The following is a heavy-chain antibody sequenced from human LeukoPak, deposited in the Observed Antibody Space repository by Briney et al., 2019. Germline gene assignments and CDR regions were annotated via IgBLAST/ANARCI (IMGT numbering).Heavy chain of an antibody. CDR3: AREGDYGDSLWSYYYMDV. CDR1: GTILSSYY. J-gene: IGHJ6*03. D-gene: IGHD4-17*01. CDR2: IYTSGST. Sequence: SETLSLTCEVSGTILSSYYWSWIRQPAGKGLEWIGRIYTSGSTDYNPSLKSRVIMSVDTSKNQLSLKLSSVTAADTAVYYCAREGDYGDSLWSYYYMDVWGKGTTVTVSS. V-gene: IGHV4-4*07.